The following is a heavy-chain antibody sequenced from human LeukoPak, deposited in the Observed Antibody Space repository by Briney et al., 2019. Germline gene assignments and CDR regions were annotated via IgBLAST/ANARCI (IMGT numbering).Heavy chain of an antibody. J-gene: IGHJ4*02. D-gene: IGHD3-3*01. CDR3: AKDYQEGPYDFWSGYYYRGGYFDY. CDR1: GFTFGSFA. Sequence: GSLRLSCEASGFTFGSFAMYWVRQAPGKGLDWIAGIFGSGGSPHYADSVKGRFTISRDNSKNTLYLQMNSLRAEDTAVYYCAKDYQEGPYDFWSGYYYRGGYFDYWGQGTLVTVSS. V-gene: IGHV3-23*01. CDR2: IFGSGGSP.